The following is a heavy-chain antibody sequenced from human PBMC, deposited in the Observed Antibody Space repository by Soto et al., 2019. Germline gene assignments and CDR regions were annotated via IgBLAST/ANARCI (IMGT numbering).Heavy chain of an antibody. Sequence: QVQLEQSGAEVKKPGSSVKVSCKASGGTFSTSAISWVRQAPGQGLEWMGGIMPVFPTPDYAQKFQGRVTMTADESTSTAYMELSGLRSADTAVYYCARDKDSLQLVGNYYYSMDVWGQGTTVTVSS. J-gene: IGHJ6*02. CDR1: GGTFSTSA. CDR2: IMPVFPTP. V-gene: IGHV1-69*12. CDR3: ARDKDSLQLVGNYYYSMDV. D-gene: IGHD1-1*01.